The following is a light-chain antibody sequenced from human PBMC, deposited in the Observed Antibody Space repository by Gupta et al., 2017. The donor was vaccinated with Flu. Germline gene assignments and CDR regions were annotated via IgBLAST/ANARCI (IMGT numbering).Light chain of an antibody. CDR3: ETVHSNTQV. CDR2: IEGTGNY. J-gene: IGLJ3*02. Sequence: HQQQPGKAPRNMMRIEGTGNYDTGSEDPDRFSGSGSGTDRDLTISNSKAEAEDDYYCETVHSNTQVFGGGTKLTVL. V-gene: IGLV4-60*03.